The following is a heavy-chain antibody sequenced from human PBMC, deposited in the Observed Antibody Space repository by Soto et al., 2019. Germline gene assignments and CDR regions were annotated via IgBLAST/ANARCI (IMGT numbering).Heavy chain of an antibody. CDR1: GYTFTDYY. D-gene: IGHD6-19*01. CDR2: INPNSGVT. V-gene: IGHV1-2*04. J-gene: IGHJ4*02. Sequence: ASVKVSCKASGYTFTDYYVHWVRQAPGQGLEWMGWINPNSGVTNYAQKFQGWVTLTRDTSVSTAYMELNRLKSDDTAVFFCARGVSGWSPFDLWGQGTLVTVSS. CDR3: ARGVSGWSPFDL.